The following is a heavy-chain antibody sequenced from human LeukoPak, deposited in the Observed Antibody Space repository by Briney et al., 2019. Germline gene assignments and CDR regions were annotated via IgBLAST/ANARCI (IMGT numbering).Heavy chain of an antibody. J-gene: IGHJ4*02. V-gene: IGHV3-64*02. Sequence: GGSLRLSCAASGFTFSSYAMHWVRQAPGKGLESVSAISSNGGSTYYAASVKGRFTISRDNSKNTLFLQMGSLRAEDMAVYYCARVPWFGEPYLDYWGQGTLVTVSS. D-gene: IGHD3-10*01. CDR3: ARVPWFGEPYLDY. CDR2: ISSNGGST. CDR1: GFTFSSYA.